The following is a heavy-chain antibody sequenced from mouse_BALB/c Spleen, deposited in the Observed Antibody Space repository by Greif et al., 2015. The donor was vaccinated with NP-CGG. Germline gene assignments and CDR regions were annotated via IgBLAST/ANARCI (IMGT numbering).Heavy chain of an antibody. J-gene: IGHJ2*01. CDR3: ANYYGSSYYFDY. D-gene: IGHD1-1*01. V-gene: IGHV1-7*01. CDR1: GYTFTSYW. Sequence: VQLVESGAELAKPGASVKMSCKASGYTFTSYWMHWVKQRPGQGLGWIGYINPSTGYTEYNQKFKDKATLTADKSSSTAYMQLSSLTSEDSAVYYCANYYGSSYYFDYWGQGTTLTVSS. CDR2: INPSTGYT.